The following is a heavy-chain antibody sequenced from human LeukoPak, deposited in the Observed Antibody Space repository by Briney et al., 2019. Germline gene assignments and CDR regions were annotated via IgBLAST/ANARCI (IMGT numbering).Heavy chain of an antibody. CDR1: GGSISSSSYY. CDR3: ATRGYYDSSGYYPDYYYYGMDV. V-gene: IGHV4-39*01. Sequence: SETLSLTCTVPGGSISSSSYYWGWIRQPPGKGLEWIGSIYYSGSTYYNPSLKSRVTISVDTSKNQFSLKLSSVTAADTAVYYCATRGYYDSSGYYPDYYYYGMDVWGQGTTVTVSS. CDR2: IYYSGST. J-gene: IGHJ6*02. D-gene: IGHD3-22*01.